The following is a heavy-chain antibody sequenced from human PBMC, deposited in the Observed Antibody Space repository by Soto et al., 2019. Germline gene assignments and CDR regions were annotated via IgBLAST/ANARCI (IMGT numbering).Heavy chain of an antibody. Sequence: SETLSLTCAVSGGSISSSNWWSWVRQPPGKGLEWIGEIYHSGSTNYNPSLKSRVTISVDKSKNQFSLKLSSVTAADTAVYYCASFWAGYSSGWYAVEPHHFDYWGQGSLVTVSS. CDR2: IYHSGST. V-gene: IGHV4-4*02. D-gene: IGHD6-19*01. J-gene: IGHJ4*02. CDR3: ASFWAGYSSGWYAVEPHHFDY. CDR1: GGSISSSNW.